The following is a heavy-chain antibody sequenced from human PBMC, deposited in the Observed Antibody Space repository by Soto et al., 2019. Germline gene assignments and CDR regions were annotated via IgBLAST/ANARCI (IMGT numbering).Heavy chain of an antibody. Sequence: SETLSLTCSVSGGSISCSYWSWIRQSPRKGLEWLGYVYYTGSTNYSPSLRSRVSISVDTSKNEFSLRLSSVTAADTAVYFCARSVAVPGAHIDYWGQGTQVTVSS. CDR3: ARSVAVPGAHIDY. D-gene: IGHD3-3*01. J-gene: IGHJ4*02. CDR1: GGSISCSY. V-gene: IGHV4-59*01. CDR2: VYYTGST.